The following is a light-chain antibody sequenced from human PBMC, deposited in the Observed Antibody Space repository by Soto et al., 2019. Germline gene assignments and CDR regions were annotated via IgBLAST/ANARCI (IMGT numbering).Light chain of an antibody. CDR3: QQSYSTPIT. CDR1: RSISSY. Sequence: DIQMTQSPSSLSASVGDRVTITCRASRSISSYLNWYQQKPGKAPKLLIYAASSLKSGVPSRFSGSGSGTDITLTISSLQPEDFATYYCQQSYSTPITFGQGTRLEIK. J-gene: IGKJ5*01. V-gene: IGKV1-39*01. CDR2: AAS.